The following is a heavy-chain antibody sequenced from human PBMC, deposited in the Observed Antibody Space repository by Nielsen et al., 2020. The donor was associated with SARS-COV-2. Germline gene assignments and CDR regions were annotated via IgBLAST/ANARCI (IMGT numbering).Heavy chain of an antibody. CDR1: GGYISTSTFY. J-gene: IGHJ4*02. CDR2: IYFNENT. CDR3: ARHGDPFGDGRGYLGALGYIKD. D-gene: IGHD3-22*01. Sequence: SETLSLTCAVSGGYISTSTFYWGWLRQPPGKGLEWIGSIYFNENTSYNPSLKSRVRISVDTSKNHSSLKLGSVTAADTAVYYCARHGDPFGDGRGYLGALGYIKDWGQGTLVTVSS. V-gene: IGHV4-39*01.